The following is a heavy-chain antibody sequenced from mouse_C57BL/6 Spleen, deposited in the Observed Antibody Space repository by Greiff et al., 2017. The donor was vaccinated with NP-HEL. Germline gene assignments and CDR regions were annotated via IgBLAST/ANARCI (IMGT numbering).Heavy chain of an antibody. CDR3: ARSRGPPRGYFDV. J-gene: IGHJ1*03. V-gene: IGHV1-26*01. CDR1: GYTFTDYY. Sequence: EVQLQQSGPELVKPGASVKISCKASGYTFTDYYMNWVKQSHGKSLEWIGDINPNNGGTSYNQKFKGKATLTVDKSSSTAYMELRSLTSEDSAVYYCARSRGPPRGYFDVWGTGTTVTVSS. CDR2: INPNNGGT.